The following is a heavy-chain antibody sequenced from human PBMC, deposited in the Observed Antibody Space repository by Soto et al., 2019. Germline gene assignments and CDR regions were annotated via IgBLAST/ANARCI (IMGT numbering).Heavy chain of an antibody. Sequence: QVQLQESGPGLVKPSETLSLTCTVSGASISTQSWNWIRQAPGKGLEWIGYLYYSGTTNYNPSLKSRVTISADTSKNQVSLNLTSVTAADTAVYFCARGLSWSPYFESWGQGILVTVSS. V-gene: IGHV4-59*11. J-gene: IGHJ4*02. CDR3: ARGLSWSPYFES. CDR2: LYYSGTT. D-gene: IGHD3-3*01. CDR1: GASISTQS.